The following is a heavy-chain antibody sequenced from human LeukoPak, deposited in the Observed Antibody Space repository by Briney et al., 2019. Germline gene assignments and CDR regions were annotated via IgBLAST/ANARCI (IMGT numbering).Heavy chain of an antibody. D-gene: IGHD5-24*01. J-gene: IGHJ3*02. CDR3: AREDEKDAFDI. CDR1: GGTFSSYA. CDR2: IIPIFGTA. V-gene: IGHV1-69*05. Sequence: SVKVSCKASGGTFSSYAISWVRQAPGQGLEWMGRIIPIFGTANYAQRFQGRVTITTDESTSTAYMELSSLRSEDTAVYYCAREDEKDAFDIWGQGTMVTVSS.